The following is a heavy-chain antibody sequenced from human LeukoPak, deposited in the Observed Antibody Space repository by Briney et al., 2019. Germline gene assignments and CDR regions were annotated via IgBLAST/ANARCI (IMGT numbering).Heavy chain of an antibody. CDR1: GFTLSNAW. J-gene: IGHJ4*02. CDR2: IKSKSVGGTI. V-gene: IGHV3-15*01. Sequence: GGSLRLSCAASGFTLSNAWMTWVRQAPGKGLEWVGRIKSKSVGGTIEYATPVKGRFTISRDDSKDTVYLQMNSLTTEDTAVYYCTTERIWGQGTQVTVSS. CDR3: TTERI.